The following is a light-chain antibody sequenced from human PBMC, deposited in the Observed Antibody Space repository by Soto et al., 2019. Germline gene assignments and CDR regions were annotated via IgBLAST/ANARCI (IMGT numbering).Light chain of an antibody. J-gene: IGKJ4*01. Sequence: EIVLTQSPATLSLSPGERATLSCRASQSVSSYLAWYQQKPGQAPSLLIYAASNRATGTPGSCSGSGSGAVFPLTISSLEPEDFAVYYCQQRSSRLTFGGGTKVDIK. CDR2: AAS. CDR1: QSVSSY. CDR3: QQRSSRLT. V-gene: IGKV3-11*01.